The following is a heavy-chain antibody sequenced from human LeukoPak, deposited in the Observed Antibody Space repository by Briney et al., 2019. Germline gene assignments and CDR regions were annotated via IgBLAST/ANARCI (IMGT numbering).Heavy chain of an antibody. CDR1: GYSISSGYY. J-gene: IGHJ6*03. D-gene: IGHD5-12*01. CDR3: AREMATIYPSYYYYYMDV. Sequence: PSETLSLTCTVSGYSISSGYYWGWIRQPPGKGLEWIGSIYHSGSTNYNPSLKSRVTISVDTSKNQFSLKLSSVTAADTAVYYCAREMATIYPSYYYYYMDVWGKGTTVTVSS. CDR2: IYHSGST. V-gene: IGHV4-38-2*02.